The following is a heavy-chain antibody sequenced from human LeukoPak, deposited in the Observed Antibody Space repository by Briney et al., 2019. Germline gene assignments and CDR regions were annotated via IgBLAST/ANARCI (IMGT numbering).Heavy chain of an antibody. V-gene: IGHV4-4*07. Sequence: SETLSLTCTVSGGSITGYYWNWIRQPAGQGLEWLGRVYSSGVGNYNPSLTSRVTMSVDTSKNQFSLKLSSVTAADTAVYYCAGTQGSSWHPFDPWGQGTLVTVSS. CDR3: AGTQGSSWHPFDP. D-gene: IGHD6-6*01. CDR1: GGSITGYY. J-gene: IGHJ5*02. CDR2: VYSSGVG.